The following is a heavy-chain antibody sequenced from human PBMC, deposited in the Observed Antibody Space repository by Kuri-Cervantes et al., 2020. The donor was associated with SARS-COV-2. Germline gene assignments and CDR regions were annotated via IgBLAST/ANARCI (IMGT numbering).Heavy chain of an antibody. CDR3: ARGCSGYSLDPPHFDY. J-gene: IGHJ4*02. D-gene: IGHD3-22*01. Sequence: ASVKVSCKASGYTFTGYYMHWVRQAPGQGLEWMGWINPNSGGTNYAQKFQGRVTMTRDTSISTAYMELSRLRSDDTAVYYCARGCSGYSLDPPHFDYWGQGTLVTVSS. CDR2: INPNSGGT. CDR1: GYTFTGYY. V-gene: IGHV1-2*02.